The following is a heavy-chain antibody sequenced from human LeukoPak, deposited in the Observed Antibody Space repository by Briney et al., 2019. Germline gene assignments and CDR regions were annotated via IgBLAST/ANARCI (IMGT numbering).Heavy chain of an antibody. Sequence: TGGSLRLSCAASGFTFSSYWMHWVRQAPGKGLVWVSRINSDGSSTSYADSVKGRFTISRDNAKNTPYLQMNSLRAEDTAVYYCARDRVVVAATNYYYYMDVWGKGTTVTVSS. J-gene: IGHJ6*03. CDR2: INSDGSST. V-gene: IGHV3-74*01. D-gene: IGHD2-15*01. CDR1: GFTFSSYW. CDR3: ARDRVVVAATNYYYYMDV.